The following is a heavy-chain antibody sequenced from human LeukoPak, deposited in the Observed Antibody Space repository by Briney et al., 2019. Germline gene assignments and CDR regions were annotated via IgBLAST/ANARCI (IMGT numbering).Heavy chain of an antibody. Sequence: PSQTLSLTCTVSGGSLSSGSYYWSWIRQPAGKGLEGIGRIYPSGTTNNNPSLNSRATISVDTSKNQFSLKLSSVTAADTAVYYCAGDRSSWTNYYYYMDFWGKGTTVTVSS. V-gene: IGHV4-61*02. D-gene: IGHD6-13*01. CDR1: GGSLSSGSYY. CDR3: AGDRSSWTNYYYYMDF. CDR2: IYPSGTT. J-gene: IGHJ6*03.